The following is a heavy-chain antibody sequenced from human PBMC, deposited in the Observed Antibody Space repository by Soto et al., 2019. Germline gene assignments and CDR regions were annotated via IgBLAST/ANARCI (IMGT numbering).Heavy chain of an antibody. CDR3: TTDRPARLRGPRV. D-gene: IGHD4-17*01. CDR1: ELSFSNAY. V-gene: IGHV3-15*01. Sequence: QVVESGGKVVKVGESLRLSCVASELSFSNAYMSWVRRAPGKGLEWVGRIKTMTDGGTTDFAAPVKGRFSISRDDSKDMVYLQMHSLKTEDTAMYYCTTDRPARLRGPRVWGQGTLVTVSS. CDR2: IKTMTDGGTT. J-gene: IGHJ4*02.